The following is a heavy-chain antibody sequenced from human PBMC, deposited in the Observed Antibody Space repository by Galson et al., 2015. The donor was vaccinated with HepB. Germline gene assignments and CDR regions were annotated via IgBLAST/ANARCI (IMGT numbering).Heavy chain of an antibody. D-gene: IGHD3-22*01. CDR1: GFTFSGYG. CDR3: ARDIGYSPFDI. CDR2: IWHDGNTE. V-gene: IGHV3-33*01. J-gene: IGHJ3*02. Sequence: LRLSCAASGFTFSGYGLHWVRQAPGKGLEWVAVIWHDGNTENYADSVKGRFTISRDNSKSTLFLQMNSLRAEDTAVYYCARDIGYSPFDIWGQGTMVTVSS.